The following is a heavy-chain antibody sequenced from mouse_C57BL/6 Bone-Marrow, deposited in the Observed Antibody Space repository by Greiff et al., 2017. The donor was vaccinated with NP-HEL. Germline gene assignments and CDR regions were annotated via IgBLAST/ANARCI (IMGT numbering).Heavy chain of an antibody. Sequence: EVMLVESGEGLVKPGGSLKLSCAASGFTFSSYAMSWVRQTPEKRLEWVAYISSGGDYIYYADTVKGRFTISRDNARNTLYLQMSSLKSEDTAMYYCTRVIITTVVAHFDYWGQGTTLTVSS. D-gene: IGHD1-1*01. CDR2: ISSGGDYI. J-gene: IGHJ2*01. CDR3: TRVIITTVVAHFDY. V-gene: IGHV5-9-1*02. CDR1: GFTFSSYA.